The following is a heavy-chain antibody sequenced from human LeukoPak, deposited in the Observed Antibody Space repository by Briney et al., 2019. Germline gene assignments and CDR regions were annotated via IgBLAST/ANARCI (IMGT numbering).Heavy chain of an antibody. CDR3: AREHTTSGAFDI. Sequence: SQTLSLTCTVSGGSISSGGYYWSWIRQHPGQGLEWIGYIYYSGSTYYNPSLKSRVTISVDTSKNQFSLKLSSVTAADTAVYYCAREHTTSGAFDIWGQGTMVTVSS. D-gene: IGHD4-11*01. J-gene: IGHJ3*02. CDR2: IYYSGST. V-gene: IGHV4-31*03. CDR1: GGSISSGGYY.